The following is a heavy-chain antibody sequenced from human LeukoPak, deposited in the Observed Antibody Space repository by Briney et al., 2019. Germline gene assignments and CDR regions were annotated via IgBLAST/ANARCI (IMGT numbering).Heavy chain of an antibody. J-gene: IGHJ4*02. CDR2: IYYSGST. D-gene: IGHD4-23*01. CDR3: ANSANYGVNSGYSDY. Sequence: KPSETLSLTCTVSGGSISSSSYYWGWIRQPPGKGLEWIGSIYYSGSTYYNPSLKSRVAISVDTSKNQFSLKLSSVTAADTAVYYCANSANYGVNSGYSDYWGQGTLVTVSS. CDR1: GGSISSSSYY. V-gene: IGHV4-39*01.